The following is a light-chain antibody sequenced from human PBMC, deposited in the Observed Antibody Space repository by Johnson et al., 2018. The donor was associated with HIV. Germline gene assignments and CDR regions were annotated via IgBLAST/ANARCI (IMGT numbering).Light chain of an antibody. V-gene: IGLV1-51*01. Sequence: QAVLTQPPSVSAAPGQKVTIPCSGSSSNIGNNYASWYQQVPGTAPKLLIYDDNKRPSGIPDRFSGSKSGTSATLGITGLQTGDEADYYCGTWDSSPGAGHIFGTGTKVTVL. CDR2: DDN. CDR3: GTWDSSPGAGHI. J-gene: IGLJ1*01. CDR1: SSNIGNNY.